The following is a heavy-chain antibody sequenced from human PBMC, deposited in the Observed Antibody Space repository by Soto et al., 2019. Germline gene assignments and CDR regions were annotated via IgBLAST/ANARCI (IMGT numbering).Heavy chain of an antibody. D-gene: IGHD1-26*01. J-gene: IGHJ5*02. Sequence: ASVKVSCKASGYTFTNYGVSWLRQAPGQGLEWMGWISAYNGNRDYAQTFQGRVTLTTDASRNTAYMELRGLTADDTAVYYCARDVPATAEVLWESWGQGTQVIVSS. V-gene: IGHV1-18*04. CDR3: ARDVPATAEVLWES. CDR1: GYTFTNYG. CDR2: ISAYNGNR.